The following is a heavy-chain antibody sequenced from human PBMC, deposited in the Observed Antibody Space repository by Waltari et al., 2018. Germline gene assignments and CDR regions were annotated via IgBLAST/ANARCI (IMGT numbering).Heavy chain of an antibody. J-gene: IGHJ4*02. D-gene: IGHD3-22*01. CDR1: GFTFGDYA. CDR3: TREGRYYYDSSGYYFDY. CDR2: IRSKAYGGTT. V-gene: IGHV3-49*04. Sequence: EVQLVESGGGLVQPGRSLRLSCTASGFTFGDYAMSWVRQAPGKGVEWVGFIRSKAYGGTTEYAASVKGRFTISRDDSKSIAYLQMNSLKTEDTAVYYCTREGRYYYDSSGYYFDYWGQGTLVTVSS.